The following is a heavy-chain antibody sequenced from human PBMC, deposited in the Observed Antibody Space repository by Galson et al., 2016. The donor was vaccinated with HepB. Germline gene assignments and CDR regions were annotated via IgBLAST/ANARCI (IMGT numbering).Heavy chain of an antibody. CDR2: ITGSGTVL. CDR1: GFELSYYY. J-gene: IGHJ4*02. CDR3: ARGHYEV. Sequence: SLRLSCAASGFELSYYYMSWIRQAPGKGLEWISCITGSGTVLFYADSVKGRFTISRDNARNSLYLHLNSLRAEDTAVYYCARGHYEVWGQGTLVTVSS. D-gene: IGHD3-3*01. V-gene: IGHV3-11*01.